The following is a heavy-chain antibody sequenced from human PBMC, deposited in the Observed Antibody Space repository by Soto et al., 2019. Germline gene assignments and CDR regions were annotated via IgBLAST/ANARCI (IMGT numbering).Heavy chain of an antibody. CDR2: IIPILGIA. CDR3: ARAPHYDYIWGSYRYPFDY. Sequence: QVQLVQSGAEVKKPGSSVKVSCKASGGTFSSYTISWVRQAPGQGLEWMGRIIPILGIANYAQKFQDRVTITADKSTSTAYMELSSLRSEDTAVYYCARAPHYDYIWGSYRYPFDYWGQGTLVTVSS. D-gene: IGHD3-16*02. V-gene: IGHV1-69*02. CDR1: GGTFSSYT. J-gene: IGHJ4*02.